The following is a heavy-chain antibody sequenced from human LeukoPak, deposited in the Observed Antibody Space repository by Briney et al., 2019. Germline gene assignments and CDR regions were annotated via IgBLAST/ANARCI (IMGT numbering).Heavy chain of an antibody. CDR1: GYSISSGYY. CDR3: ARDARVQKWFGELLKTTTYYFDY. V-gene: IGHV4-38-2*02. J-gene: IGHJ4*02. Sequence: SETLSLTCTVSGYSISSGYYWGWIRQPPGKGLQWIGSIYQSGSTYYNPSLKSRVTISVDTSKNQFSLKLSSVTAADPAVYYCARDARVQKWFGELLKTTTYYFDYWGQGTLVTVSS. CDR2: IYQSGST. D-gene: IGHD3-10*01.